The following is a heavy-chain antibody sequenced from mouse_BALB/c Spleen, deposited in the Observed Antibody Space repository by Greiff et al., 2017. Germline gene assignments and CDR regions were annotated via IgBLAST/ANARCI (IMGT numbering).Heavy chain of an antibody. CDR3: ARGTTDYYAMDY. J-gene: IGHJ4*01. Sequence: EVKLMESGAELVKPGASVKLSCTASGFNIKDTYMHWVKQRPEQGLEWIGRIDPANGNTKYDPKFQGKATITADTSSNTAYLQLSSLTSEDTAVYYCARGTTDYYAMDYWGQGTSVTVSS. CDR1: GFNIKDTY. CDR2: IDPANGNT. V-gene: IGHV14-3*02. D-gene: IGHD1-1*01.